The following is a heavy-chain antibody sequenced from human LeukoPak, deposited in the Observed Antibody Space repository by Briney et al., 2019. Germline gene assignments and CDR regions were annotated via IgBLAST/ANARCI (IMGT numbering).Heavy chain of an antibody. D-gene: IGHD4/OR15-4a*01. J-gene: IGHJ4*02. CDR1: GFTFSSHA. CDR3: ARRAGAYSHPYDY. Sequence: GGSLRLSCAASGFTFSSHAMVWVRQAPGKGLEWVSFISHDGSESFHTESVKGRFTISRDNSKNTLYLQMNSLRAEDTAVYYCARRAGAYSHPYDYWGQGTLVTVSS. CDR2: ISHDGSES. V-gene: IGHV3-30*14.